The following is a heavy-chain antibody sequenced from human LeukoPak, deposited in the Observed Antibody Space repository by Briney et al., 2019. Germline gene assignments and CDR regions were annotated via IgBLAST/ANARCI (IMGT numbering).Heavy chain of an antibody. Sequence: TSVTVSFKASGGTFSSYAISWVRQAPGQGLEWMGGIIPIFGTANYAQKFQGRVTITTDESTSTAYMELSSLRSEDAAVYYCARGLDSSSYYYYYMDVWGKGTTVTVSS. J-gene: IGHJ6*03. CDR3: ARGLDSSSYYYYYMDV. CDR2: IIPIFGTA. D-gene: IGHD6-6*01. V-gene: IGHV1-69*05. CDR1: GGTFSSYA.